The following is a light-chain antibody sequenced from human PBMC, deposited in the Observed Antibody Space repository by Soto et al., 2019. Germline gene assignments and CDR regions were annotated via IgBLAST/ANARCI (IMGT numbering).Light chain of an antibody. CDR1: QSIKNW. Sequence: DSTTTQSPSTLSASVGDRVTIPCRASQSIKNWLAWYQQKPGEAPKLLIYKASTLESGVPSRFSGSGSGTEFTLTISCLQPDDVATYYCQQYKSYWTFGQGTKVDI. V-gene: IGKV1-5*03. J-gene: IGKJ1*01. CDR2: KAS. CDR3: QQYKSYWT.